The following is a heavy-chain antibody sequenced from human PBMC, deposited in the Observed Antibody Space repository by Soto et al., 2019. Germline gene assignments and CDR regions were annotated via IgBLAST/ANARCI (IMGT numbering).Heavy chain of an antibody. CDR2: IWYDGNTK. D-gene: IGHD6-19*01. J-gene: IGHJ6*02. CDR1: GFTFNSYG. V-gene: IGHV3-33*01. CDR3: ARPLVAPVAGPYYYGMDV. Sequence: GSLRLSCTASGFTFNSYGFNWVRQAPGKGLEWVAVIWYDGNTKYYADSVKGRFTISRDNLRSTVYLQMNSLTAEDTAVYYCARPLVAPVAGPYYYGMDVWGQGTTVTVSS.